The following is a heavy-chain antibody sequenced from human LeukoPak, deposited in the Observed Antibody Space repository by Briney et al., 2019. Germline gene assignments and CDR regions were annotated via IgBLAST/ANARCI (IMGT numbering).Heavy chain of an antibody. CDR3: AREYYDILTGPLNY. CDR1: GFTFSSYG. Sequence: GGSLRLSCAASGFTFSSYGMHWVRQAPGKGLEWVAVLWYDGSNKYYADSVKGRFTISRDNSKNTLYLQMNSLRAEDTAVYYCAREYYDILTGPLNYWGQGTLVTVSS. CDR2: LWYDGSNK. V-gene: IGHV3-33*01. D-gene: IGHD3-9*01. J-gene: IGHJ4*02.